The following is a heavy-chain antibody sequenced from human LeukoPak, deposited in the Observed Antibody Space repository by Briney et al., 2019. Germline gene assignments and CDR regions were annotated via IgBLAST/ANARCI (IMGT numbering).Heavy chain of an antibody. D-gene: IGHD3-10*01. CDR1: GFTFSSYW. J-gene: IGHJ6*04. CDR2: IKQDGSEK. Sequence: GGSLRLSCAASGFTFSSYWMSWVRQAPGKGLEWVTNIKQDGSEKYYVDSVKGRFTISRDNAKNSLYLQMNSLRAEDTAVYYCARDRRSDGSGSSIDVWGKGTTVTVSS. CDR3: ARDRRSDGSGSSIDV. V-gene: IGHV3-7*01.